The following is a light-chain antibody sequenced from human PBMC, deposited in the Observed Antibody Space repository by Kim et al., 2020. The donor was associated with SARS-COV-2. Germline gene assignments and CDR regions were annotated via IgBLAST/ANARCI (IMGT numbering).Light chain of an antibody. CDR1: SGHSSYA. CDR3: QTWGTGIVV. J-gene: IGLJ2*01. CDR2: LSSDGSH. Sequence: ASVKLTCTLSSGHSSYAGAWHQQQPEKGPRYLMKLSSDGSHTKGDGIPDRFSGSSSGSERYLTISSLQSEDEADYYCQTWGTGIVVFGGGTQLTVL. V-gene: IGLV4-69*01.